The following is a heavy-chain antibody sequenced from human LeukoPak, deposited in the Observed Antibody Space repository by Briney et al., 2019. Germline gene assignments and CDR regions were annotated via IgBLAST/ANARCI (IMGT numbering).Heavy chain of an antibody. V-gene: IGHV1-46*01. CDR1: GYTFTTYY. CDR3: ARHLTPHWAEEVTAEGYYFDY. Sequence: ASVKVSCKASGYTFTTYYMHWVRQAPGQGLEWMGIINPSGGSTSYAQKFQGRVTMTRDTSISTAYMELSRLRSDDTAVYYCARHLTPHWAEEVTAEGYYFDYWGQGTLVTVSS. D-gene: IGHD2-21*02. CDR2: INPSGGST. J-gene: IGHJ4*02.